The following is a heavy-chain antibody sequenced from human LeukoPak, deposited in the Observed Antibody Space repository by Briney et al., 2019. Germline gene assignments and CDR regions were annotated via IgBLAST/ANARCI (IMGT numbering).Heavy chain of an antibody. CDR2: INHSGST. J-gene: IGHJ5*02. Sequence: PSETLSLTCAVYGGSFSGYYWSWIRQPPGKGLEWIGEINHSGSTNYNPSLKSRVTISVDTSKNQFSLKLTSVTAADTAVYFCARDGDNWAWFDPWGQGTLVTVSS. V-gene: IGHV4-34*01. CDR3: ARDGDNWAWFDP. D-gene: IGHD1-20*01. CDR1: GGSFSGYY.